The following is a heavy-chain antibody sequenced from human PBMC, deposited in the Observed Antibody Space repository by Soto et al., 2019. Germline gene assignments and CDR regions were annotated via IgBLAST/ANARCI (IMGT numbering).Heavy chain of an antibody. J-gene: IGHJ6*02. CDR2: ISSSSSYI. CDR3: ARDKGMIVGMDV. Sequence: GGSLRLSCAASGFTFSSYSMNWVRQAPGKGLEWVSSISSSSSYIYYADSVKGRFTISRDNAKNSLYLQMNSLRAEDTAVYYCARDKGMIVGMDVWGQGTTVTVSS. V-gene: IGHV3-21*01. D-gene: IGHD3-22*01. CDR1: GFTFSSYS.